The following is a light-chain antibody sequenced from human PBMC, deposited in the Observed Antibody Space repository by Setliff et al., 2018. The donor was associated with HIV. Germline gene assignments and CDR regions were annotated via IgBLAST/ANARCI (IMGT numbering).Light chain of an antibody. V-gene: IGKV1-8*01. CDR3: QQYYSYPLT. CDR2: AAS. J-gene: IGKJ4*01. CDR1: QDISSY. Sequence: AIRVTQSPSSLSASTGDRVTITCRANQDISSYLAWYQQKPGKAPKLLIYAASTLLSGVPSRFSGSVSGTDFTLNITCLQSEDFAPYYCQQYYSYPLTFVGGTKVDI.